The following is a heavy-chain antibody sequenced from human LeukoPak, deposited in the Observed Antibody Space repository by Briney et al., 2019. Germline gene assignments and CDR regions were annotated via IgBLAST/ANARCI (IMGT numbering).Heavy chain of an antibody. CDR3: ARGPGGDY. Sequence: PAQTLSLTCAVYGGSFSGYYWSWIRQPPGKGLEWIGEINHSGSTNYNPSLKSRVTISVDTSKNQFSLKLSSVTAADTAVYYCARGPGGDYWGQGTLVTVSS. V-gene: IGHV4-34*01. J-gene: IGHJ4*02. CDR2: INHSGST. CDR1: GGSFSGYY. D-gene: IGHD4-23*01.